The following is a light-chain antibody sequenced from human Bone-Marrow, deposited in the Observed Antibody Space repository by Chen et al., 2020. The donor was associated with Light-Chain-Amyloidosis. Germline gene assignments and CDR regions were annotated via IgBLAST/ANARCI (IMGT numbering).Light chain of an antibody. CDR2: GSS. CDR1: QTISSNY. CDR3: QQYGTSPLT. Sequence: EIVLTQSPGTPSLSPGEGANLSCRASQTISSNYLTWYPQKFGQAPRLLIYGSSSRATGIPDRFTGSGSGTDFTLTINRLEPEDFAMYYCQQYGTSPLTFGGGTKVEIK. V-gene: IGKV3-20*01. J-gene: IGKJ4*01.